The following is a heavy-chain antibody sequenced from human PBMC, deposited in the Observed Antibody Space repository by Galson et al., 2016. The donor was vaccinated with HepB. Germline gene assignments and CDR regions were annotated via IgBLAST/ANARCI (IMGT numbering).Heavy chain of an antibody. CDR3: ARDPLFRDGDYLDY. CDR2: ISRSGDNR. V-gene: IGHV3-48*02. D-gene: IGHD2-21*01. J-gene: IGHJ4*02. Sequence: SLRLSCAAFGFTFSSYSMNWVRQAPGKGLEWVSYISRSGDNRYYADSVKGRFTISRDNAKNSLYLQMNSLRDEDTAVYYCARDPLFRDGDYLDYWGQGTQVSVSS. CDR1: GFTFSSYS.